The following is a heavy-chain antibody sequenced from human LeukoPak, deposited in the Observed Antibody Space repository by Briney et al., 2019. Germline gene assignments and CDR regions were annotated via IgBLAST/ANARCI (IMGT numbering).Heavy chain of an antibody. CDR3: ARDPLYYHFWTVYYTESDCYY. CDR1: GYTFTSYA. CDR2: INTNTGNP. Sequence: ASVKVSCKASGYTFTSYAMNWVRQAPGQGREWMGWINTNTGNPTYAQGFTGRFVFSLDTSVSTAYLQISSLKAEDTAVYYCARDPLYYHFWTVYYTESDCYYWGPGTPVSASS. J-gene: IGHJ4*01. D-gene: IGHD3-3*01. V-gene: IGHV7-4-1*02.